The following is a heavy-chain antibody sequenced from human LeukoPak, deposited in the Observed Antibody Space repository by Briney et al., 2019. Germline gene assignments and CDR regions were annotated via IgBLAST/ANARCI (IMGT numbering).Heavy chain of an antibody. Sequence: GGSLRLSCVVSGFTVTTNHMSWVRQAPGEGLEWVSAIYSAGTTYHADSVKGRFTISRDNSKNTLYLQMDSLRAEDTAVYYCARDRWGLGQQLGAFDIWGQGTMVTVSS. CDR1: GFTVTTNH. CDR2: IYSAGTT. V-gene: IGHV3-53*01. J-gene: IGHJ3*02. CDR3: ARDRWGLGQQLGAFDI. D-gene: IGHD6-13*01.